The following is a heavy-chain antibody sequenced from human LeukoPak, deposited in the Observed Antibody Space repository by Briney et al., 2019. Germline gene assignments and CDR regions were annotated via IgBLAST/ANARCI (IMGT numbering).Heavy chain of an antibody. CDR3: ARDLKGARDAFDI. D-gene: IGHD1-26*01. J-gene: IGHJ3*02. Sequence: SETLSLTCTVSGGSISSSSYYWGWIRQPPGKGLEWIGSIYYSGSTYYNPSLKSRVTISVDTSKNQFSLKLSSVTAADTAVYYCARDLKGARDAFDIWGQGTMVTVSS. CDR2: IYYSGST. V-gene: IGHV4-39*07. CDR1: GGSISSSSYY.